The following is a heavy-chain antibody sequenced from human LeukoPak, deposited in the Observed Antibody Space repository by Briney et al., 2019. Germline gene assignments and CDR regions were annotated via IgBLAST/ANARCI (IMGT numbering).Heavy chain of an antibody. Sequence: GGTLRLSCAASGFTFSSYGMSWVRQAPGKGLEWVSAISGSGGSTYYADSVKGRFTISRDNSKNTLYLQMNSLRAKDTAVYYCAKGGDYGYYFDYWGQGTLVTVSS. V-gene: IGHV3-23*01. CDR3: AKGGDYGYYFDY. CDR2: ISGSGGST. CDR1: GFTFSSYG. D-gene: IGHD4-17*01. J-gene: IGHJ4*02.